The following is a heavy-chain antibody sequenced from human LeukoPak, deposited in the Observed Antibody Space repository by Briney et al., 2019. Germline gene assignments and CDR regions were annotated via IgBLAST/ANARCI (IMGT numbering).Heavy chain of an antibody. CDR3: ARDSSGWYSFDY. V-gene: IGHV3-66*01. J-gene: IGHJ4*02. Sequence: GGSLRLSCAASGFTVSSNYMSWVRQAPGEGLGWVSVIYSGGSTYYADSVKGRFTISRDNSKNTLYLQMNSLRAEDTAVYYCARDSSGWYSFDYWGQGTLVTVSS. D-gene: IGHD6-19*01. CDR2: IYSGGST. CDR1: GFTVSSNY.